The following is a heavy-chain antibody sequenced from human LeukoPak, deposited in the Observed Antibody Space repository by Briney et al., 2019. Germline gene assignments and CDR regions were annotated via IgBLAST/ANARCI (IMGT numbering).Heavy chain of an antibody. Sequence: PGGSLRLSCAASGFTFDDFGMSWVRQAPGKGLEWVPGITWNGISTGYADSVKGRFTISRDNAKNSLYLQMNSLRADDTALYHCAKTNSGSGSYHGWFDPWGQGTLVTVSS. CDR1: GFTFDDFG. D-gene: IGHD3-10*01. J-gene: IGHJ5*02. CDR3: AKTNSGSGSYHGWFDP. CDR2: ITWNGIST. V-gene: IGHV3-20*01.